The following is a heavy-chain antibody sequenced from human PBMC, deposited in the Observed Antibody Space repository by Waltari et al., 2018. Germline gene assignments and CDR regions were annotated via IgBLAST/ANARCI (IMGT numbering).Heavy chain of an antibody. D-gene: IGHD6-13*01. V-gene: IGHV1-69*01. CDR3: ARGRDLRSSSPY. Sequence: RQAPGQGLEWMGGIIPIFGTANYAQKFQGRVTITADESTSTAYMELSSLRSEDTAVYYCARGRDLRSSSPYWGQGTLVTVSS. CDR2: IIPIFGTA. J-gene: IGHJ4*02.